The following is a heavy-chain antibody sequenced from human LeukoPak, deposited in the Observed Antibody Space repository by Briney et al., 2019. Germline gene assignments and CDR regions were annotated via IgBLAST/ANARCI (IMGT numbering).Heavy chain of an antibody. CDR1: GDSVSSNSAA. J-gene: IGHJ6*02. D-gene: IGHD6-19*01. CDR3: ARDPVRSYSSGWYPDYYGMDV. Sequence: SQTLSLTCAISGDSVSSNSAAWNWIRQSPSRGLEWLGRTYYRSKWYNDYAVSVKSRITINPDTSKNQLSLQLNSVTPEDTAVYYCARDPVRSYSSGWYPDYYGMDVWGQGTTVTVSS. CDR2: TYYRSKWYN. V-gene: IGHV6-1*01.